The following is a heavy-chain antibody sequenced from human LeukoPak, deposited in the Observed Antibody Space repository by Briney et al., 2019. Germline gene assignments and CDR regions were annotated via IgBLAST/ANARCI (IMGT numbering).Heavy chain of an antibody. Sequence: SETLSLTCTVSGGSISSYYWSWIRQPPGKGLEWIGYIYYSGSTNYNPSLKSRVTISVDTSKNQFSLKLSSVTAADTAVYYCVRGRGITMVRGPFDYWGQGTLVTVSS. D-gene: IGHD3-10*01. CDR1: GGSISSYY. V-gene: IGHV4-59*01. CDR2: IYYSGST. CDR3: VRGRGITMVRGPFDY. J-gene: IGHJ4*02.